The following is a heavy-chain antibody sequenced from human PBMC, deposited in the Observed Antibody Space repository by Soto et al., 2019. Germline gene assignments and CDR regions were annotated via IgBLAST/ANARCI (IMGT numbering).Heavy chain of an antibody. CDR2: ISAYNGNT. J-gene: IGHJ6*02. Sequence: ASVKVSGTASGYTFTSYGISCVRQAPGQGLEWMGWISAYNGNTNYAQKLQGRVTMITDTSTSTAYMELRSLRSDDTAVYYCARDRDFWSGYLYYYYGMDVWGQGTTVTVSS. V-gene: IGHV1-18*01. D-gene: IGHD3-3*01. CDR1: GYTFTSYG. CDR3: ARDRDFWSGYLYYYYGMDV.